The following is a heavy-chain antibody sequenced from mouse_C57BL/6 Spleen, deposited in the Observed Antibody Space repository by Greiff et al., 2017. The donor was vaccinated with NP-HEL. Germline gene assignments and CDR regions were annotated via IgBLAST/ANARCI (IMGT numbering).Heavy chain of an antibody. V-gene: IGHV3-6*01. J-gene: IGHJ4*01. CDR1: GYSITSGYY. Sequence: VQLKESGPGLVKPSQSLSLTCSVTGYSITSGYYWNWIRQFPGNKLEWMGYISYDGSNNYNPSLKNRISITRDTSKNQFFLKLNSVTTEDTATYYCARDKVNYYAMDYWGQGTSVTVSS. CDR2: ISYDGSN. CDR3: ARDKVNYYAMDY.